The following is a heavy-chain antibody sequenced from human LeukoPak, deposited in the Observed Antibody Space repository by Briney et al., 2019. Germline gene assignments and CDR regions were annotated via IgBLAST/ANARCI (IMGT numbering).Heavy chain of an antibody. Sequence: PSETLPLTCIVSGGSINSDYWIWIRQPPGKGPEWIGNVFHTGNTNYSPSLRSRVTISLDTSKNQFSLSLRSVTAADTAVYYCATWTRLTAEDAFDIWGQGTMVTVSS. CDR2: VFHTGNT. CDR1: GGSINSDY. J-gene: IGHJ3*02. V-gene: IGHV4-59*01. CDR3: ATWTRLTAEDAFDI. D-gene: IGHD6-25*01.